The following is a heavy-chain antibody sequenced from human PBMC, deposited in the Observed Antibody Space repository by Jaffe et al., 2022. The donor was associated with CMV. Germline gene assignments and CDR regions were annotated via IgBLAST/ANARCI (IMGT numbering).Heavy chain of an antibody. Sequence: QVQLQESGPGLVKPSETLSLTCTVSGGSISSYYWSWIRQPPGKGLEWIGYIYYSGSTNYNPSLKSRVTISVDTSKNQFSLKLSSVTAADTAVYYCARGVLEMATTGPTFDYWGQGTLVTVSS. D-gene: IGHD5-12*01. CDR1: GGSISSYY. J-gene: IGHJ4*02. CDR3: ARGVLEMATTGPTFDY. V-gene: IGHV4-59*01. CDR2: IYYSGST.